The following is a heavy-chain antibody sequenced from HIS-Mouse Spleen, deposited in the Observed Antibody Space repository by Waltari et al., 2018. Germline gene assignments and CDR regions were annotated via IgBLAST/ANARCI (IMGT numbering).Heavy chain of an antibody. J-gene: IGHJ4*02. Sequence: QVQLVESGGGVVQPGRSLRLSCAASGFTFRGYAMHWVRQAPGKGLEWGAVISLDGSNIYYSDSGKGRFTISRDNSKNTLYLQMNSLRAEDTAVYYCARHHIAALDYWGQGTLVTVS. CDR1: GFTFRGYA. CDR3: ARHHIAALDY. V-gene: IGHV3-30-3*01. CDR2: ISLDGSNI. D-gene: IGHD6-6*01.